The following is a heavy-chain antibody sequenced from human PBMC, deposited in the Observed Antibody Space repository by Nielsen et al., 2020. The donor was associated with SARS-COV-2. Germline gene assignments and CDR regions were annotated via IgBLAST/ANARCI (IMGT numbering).Heavy chain of an antibody. J-gene: IGHJ4*02. CDR2: IYYSGST. Sequence: SETLSLTCTVSGGSISSSSYYWGWIRQPPGKGLEWIGSIYYSGSTYYNPSLKSRVTISVDTSKNQFSMKLSSVTAADTAVYYCATRGGIAARLLSGGFDYWGQGTLVTVSS. CDR3: ATRGGIAARLLSGGFDY. V-gene: IGHV4-39*01. D-gene: IGHD6-6*01. CDR1: GGSISSSSYY.